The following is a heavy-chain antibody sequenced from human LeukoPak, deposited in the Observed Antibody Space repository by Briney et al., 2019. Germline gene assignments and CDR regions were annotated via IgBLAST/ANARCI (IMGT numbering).Heavy chain of an antibody. J-gene: IGHJ4*02. D-gene: IGHD6-6*01. V-gene: IGHV3-53*01. CDR1: GFIVSNNY. CDR2: IYSGGST. Sequence: PGDSLRLSCAASGFIVSNNYMSWLRQAPGKGLEWVSVIYSGGSTYYADSVKGRFTISRDNYRNTLYLQMNILRADDTAVYYCAKELVFTTYGYYFDYWGQGTLVTVSS. CDR3: AKELVFTTYGYYFDY.